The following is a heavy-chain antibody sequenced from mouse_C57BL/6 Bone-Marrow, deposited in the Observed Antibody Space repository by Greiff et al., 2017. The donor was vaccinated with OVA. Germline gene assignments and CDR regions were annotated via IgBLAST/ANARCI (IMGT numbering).Heavy chain of an antibody. CDR2: IHPSDSDT. CDR1: GYTFTSYW. V-gene: IGHV1-74*01. D-gene: IGHD3-2*02. Sequence: QVQLQQPGAELVKPGASVKVSCKASGYTFTSYWMHWVKQRPGQGLEWIGRIHPSDSDTNYNQKFKGKATLTVDKSFSTAYMQLSSLTSEDSAVYYCAIRGKGSSGCYAMDYWGQGTSVTVSS. CDR3: AIRGKGSSGCYAMDY. J-gene: IGHJ4*01.